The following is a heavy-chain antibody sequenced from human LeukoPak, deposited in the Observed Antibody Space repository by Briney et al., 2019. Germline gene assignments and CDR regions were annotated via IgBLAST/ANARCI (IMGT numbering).Heavy chain of an antibody. Sequence: GGSLRLSCAAPGFTFSNYNMNWVRQAPGKGLEWVSAISGSGGSTYYADSVKGRFTISRDNSKNTLYLQMNSLRAEDTAVYYCAKEDSSGYYPGYWGQGTLVTVSS. D-gene: IGHD3-22*01. CDR2: ISGSGGST. CDR3: AKEDSSGYYPGY. V-gene: IGHV3-23*01. CDR1: GFTFSNYN. J-gene: IGHJ4*02.